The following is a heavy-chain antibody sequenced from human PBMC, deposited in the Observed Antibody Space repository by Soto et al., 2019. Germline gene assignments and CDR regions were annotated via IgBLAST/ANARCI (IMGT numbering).Heavy chain of an antibody. Sequence: PGGSLRLSCAASGFTFSSYDMHWVRQATGKGLEWVSAIGTAGDTYYPGSVKGRFTISRENAKNSLYLQMNSLRAGDTAVYYCARGTLLRYFEVAFAGGMDVWGQGTTVTVSS. CDR1: GFTFSSYD. CDR2: IGTAGDT. D-gene: IGHD3-9*01. CDR3: ARGTLLRYFEVAFAGGMDV. J-gene: IGHJ6*02. V-gene: IGHV3-13*01.